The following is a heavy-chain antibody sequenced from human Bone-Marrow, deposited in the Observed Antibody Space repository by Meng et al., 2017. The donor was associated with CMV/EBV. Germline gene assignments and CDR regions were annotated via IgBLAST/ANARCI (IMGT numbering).Heavy chain of an antibody. Sequence: ASVKVSCKASGGTFSSYAISWVRQAPGQGLEWMGWISAYNGNTNYAQKLQGRITMTRDTSTTTAYMELRSLRYDDTAIYYCARHQTPSGWYPPDYWGQGTLVTVSS. D-gene: IGHD6-19*01. V-gene: IGHV1-18*01. CDR3: ARHQTPSGWYPPDY. CDR2: ISAYNGNT. CDR1: GGTFSSYA. J-gene: IGHJ4*02.